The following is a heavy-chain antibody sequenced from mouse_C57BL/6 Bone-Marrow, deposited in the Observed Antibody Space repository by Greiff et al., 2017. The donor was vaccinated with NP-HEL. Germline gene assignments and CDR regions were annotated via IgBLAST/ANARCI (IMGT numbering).Heavy chain of an antibody. V-gene: IGHV1-76*01. J-gene: IGHJ2*01. CDR2: IYPGSGNT. D-gene: IGHD2-3*01. CDR1: GYTFTDYY. CDR3: ARFDGYYYFDY. Sequence: QVQLQQSGAELVRPGASVKLSCKASGYTFTDYYINWVKQRPGQGLEWIARIYPGSGNTYYNEKFKGKATLTAEKSSSTAYMQLSSLTSEDSAVYCCARFDGYYYFDYWGQGTTLTVSS.